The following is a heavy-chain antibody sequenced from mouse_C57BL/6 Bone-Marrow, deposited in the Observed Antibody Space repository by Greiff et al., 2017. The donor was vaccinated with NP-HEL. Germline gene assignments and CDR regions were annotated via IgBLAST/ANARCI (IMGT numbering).Heavy chain of an antibody. Sequence: VQLQQPGAELVMPGASVKLSCKASGYTFTSYWMHWVKQRPGQGLEWIGEIDPSDSYTNYNQKFKGKSTLTVDKSSSTAYMQLSSLTSEDSAVYYCARLEGYYYGSSGFAYWGQGTLVTVSA. D-gene: IGHD1-1*01. V-gene: IGHV1-69*01. J-gene: IGHJ3*01. CDR2: IDPSDSYT. CDR3: ARLEGYYYGSSGFAY. CDR1: GYTFTSYW.